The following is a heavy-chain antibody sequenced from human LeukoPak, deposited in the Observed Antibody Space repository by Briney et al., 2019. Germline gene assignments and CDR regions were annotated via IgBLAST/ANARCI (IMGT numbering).Heavy chain of an antibody. CDR1: GFTVSSNY. J-gene: IGHJ6*03. D-gene: IGHD1-26*01. CDR2: IYSGGRT. Sequence: GGSLRLSCAASGFTVSSNYMSWVRQAPGKGLEWVSVIYSGGRTYYADSVKGRFTISRDNSKNTLYLQMNSLRAEDTAVYYCARVAEVGATGYYYYMDVWGKGTTVTISS. V-gene: IGHV3-66*01. CDR3: ARVAEVGATGYYYYMDV.